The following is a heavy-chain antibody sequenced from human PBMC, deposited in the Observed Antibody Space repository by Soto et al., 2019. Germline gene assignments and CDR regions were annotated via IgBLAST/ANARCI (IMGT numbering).Heavy chain of an antibody. CDR3: ARQSCSGGGCYSGPQDWYFSL. V-gene: IGHV4-59*01. Sequence: SETLSLTCTVSGGSINSYYWSWIRQPPGKGLEWNGSLSYSGNFYYNPSLKSRISISVDTSKNQFSLTLTSVAAADTAVYYCARQSCSGGGCYSGPQDWYFSLWGRGTLVTVSS. CDR1: GGSINSYY. CDR2: LSYSGNF. D-gene: IGHD2-15*01. J-gene: IGHJ2*01.